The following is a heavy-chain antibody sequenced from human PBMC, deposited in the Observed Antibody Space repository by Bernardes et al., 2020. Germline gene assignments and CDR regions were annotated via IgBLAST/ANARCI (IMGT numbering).Heavy chain of an antibody. V-gene: IGHV3-53*01. D-gene: IGHD2-21*02. CDR2: LYSGGTT. CDR1: GFTVSSNN. CDR3: LRGTVRFCYFDL. Sequence: GGSLRLSCAASGFTVSSNNMSWVRQAPGKGLEWVSVLYSGGTTFYADSVKGRFTVSRDNSKNTIFLQMNSLRAEDTALYYCLRGTVRFCYFDLWGRGTLVSVSS. J-gene: IGHJ2*01.